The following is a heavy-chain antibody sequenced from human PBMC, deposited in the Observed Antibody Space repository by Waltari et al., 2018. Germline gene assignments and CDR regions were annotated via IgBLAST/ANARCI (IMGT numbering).Heavy chain of an antibody. CDR1: GYTFTGYY. CDR2: INPSRGGT. D-gene: IGHD2-21*01. J-gene: IGHJ3*02. CDR3: ARGGHIGVVIAKGADAFDI. Sequence: QVQLVQSGAEVKKPGASVQVSCKASGYTFTGYYMHWVRQAPGQGLEWMGWMGWINPSRGGTRCGQEVQGRVSMTRDTSISTAYMEVGGLRSDDTAVYDWARGGHIGVVIAKGADAFDIWGQGTMVTVSS. V-gene: IGHV1-2*02.